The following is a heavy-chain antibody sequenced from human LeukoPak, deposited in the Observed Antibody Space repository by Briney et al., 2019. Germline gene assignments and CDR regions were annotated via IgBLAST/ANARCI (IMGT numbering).Heavy chain of an antibody. J-gene: IGHJ6*02. CDR2: ISGSDENT. CDR1: GFTFSSYA. Sequence: GGSLRLSCAISGFTFSSYAVNWVRQAPGKGLEWVSAISGSDENTFYADSMKGRFTISRDNSENTLYLQMNSLRAEDTAVYYCAKPYGSGTYYTDFYYGMDVWGQGTTVTVSS. D-gene: IGHD3-10*01. V-gene: IGHV3-23*01. CDR3: AKPYGSGTYYTDFYYGMDV.